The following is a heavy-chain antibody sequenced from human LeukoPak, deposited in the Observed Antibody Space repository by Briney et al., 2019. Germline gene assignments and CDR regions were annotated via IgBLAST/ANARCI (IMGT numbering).Heavy chain of an antibody. CDR2: IYTSGST. J-gene: IGHJ5*02. CDR3: ARTYYDFWSGYCWFDP. D-gene: IGHD3-3*01. Sequence: SETPSLTCTVSGGSISSYYWSWIRQPPGKGLEWIGYIYTSGSTNYNPSLKSRVTISVDTSKNQFSLKLSSVTAADTAVYYCARTYYDFWSGYCWFDPWGQGTLVTVSS. V-gene: IGHV4-4*09. CDR1: GGSISSYY.